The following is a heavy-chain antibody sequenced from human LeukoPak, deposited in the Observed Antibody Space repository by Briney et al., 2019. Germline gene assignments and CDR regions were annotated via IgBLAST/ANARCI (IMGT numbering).Heavy chain of an antibody. V-gene: IGHV1-46*01. CDR2: INPTSANT. J-gene: IGHJ4*02. Sequence: GASVKVSCKAYGYTFTPYYMHWVRQAPGQGLEWMGIINPTSANTRYAQKFRGRVTMTRDTSTSTVYMELSSLTSEDTAVYYCARDQRGGRISWYSHFDFWGQGTLVTVSS. CDR1: GYTFTPYY. D-gene: IGHD6-13*01. CDR3: ARDQRGGRISWYSHFDF.